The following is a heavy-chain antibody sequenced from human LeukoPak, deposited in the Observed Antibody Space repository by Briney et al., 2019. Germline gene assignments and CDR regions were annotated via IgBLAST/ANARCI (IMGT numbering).Heavy chain of an antibody. CDR2: IIPIFGTA. Sequence: ASVKVSCKASGGTFSSYAISWVRQAPGQGLEWMGEIIPIFGTANYAQKFQGRVTITTDESTSTAYMELSSLRSEDTAVYYCARDGVGARYRYWGQGTLVTVSS. D-gene: IGHD1-26*01. CDR3: ARDGVGARYRY. V-gene: IGHV1-69*05. J-gene: IGHJ4*02. CDR1: GGTFSSYA.